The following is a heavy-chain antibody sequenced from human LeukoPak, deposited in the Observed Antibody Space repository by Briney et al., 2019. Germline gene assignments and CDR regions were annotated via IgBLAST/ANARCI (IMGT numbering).Heavy chain of an antibody. CDR2: INAGNGNT. V-gene: IGHV1-3*01. J-gene: IGHJ6*04. CDR3: ARGYCSSTSCPPLYGMDV. D-gene: IGHD2-2*01. Sequence: ASVKVSCKAFGYTFTSYAMHWVRQAPGQRLEWMGWINAGNGNTKYSQKFQGRVTITRDTSASTAYMELSSLRSEDTAVYYCARGYCSSTSCPPLYGMDVWGKGTTVTVSS. CDR1: GYTFTSYA.